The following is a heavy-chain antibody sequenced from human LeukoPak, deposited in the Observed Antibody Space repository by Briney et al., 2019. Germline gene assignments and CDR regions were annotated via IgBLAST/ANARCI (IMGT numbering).Heavy chain of an antibody. J-gene: IGHJ3*02. V-gene: IGHV4-59*01. D-gene: IGHD2-21*02. CDR3: ARIGCGGDCYAVRAFDI. CDR2: IYYRGST. CDR1: GGSISSYY. Sequence: DPSETLSLTCTASGGSISSYYWIWIRQPPGKGLEGIGYIYYRGSTNYNPSLKSRVTISVDTSKNQFCLKLSSVTAADTAVYYCARIGCGGDCYAVRAFDIWGQGTMVTVSS.